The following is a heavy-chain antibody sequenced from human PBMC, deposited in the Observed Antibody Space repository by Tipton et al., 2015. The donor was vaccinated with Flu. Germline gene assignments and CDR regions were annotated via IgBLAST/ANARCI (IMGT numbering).Heavy chain of an antibody. CDR2: IFHTGTA. Sequence: TLSLTCAVSGYSISSGYYWGWIRQPPGKGLEWIGSIFHTGTASYNPSLKSRVTISVDTSKNQFSLKLTSMTAADTAVYYCARDRWEYASGFDSWGQGALVTVSP. CDR1: GYSISSGYY. D-gene: IGHD1-26*01. J-gene: IGHJ4*02. CDR3: ARDRWEYASGFDS. V-gene: IGHV4-38-2*02.